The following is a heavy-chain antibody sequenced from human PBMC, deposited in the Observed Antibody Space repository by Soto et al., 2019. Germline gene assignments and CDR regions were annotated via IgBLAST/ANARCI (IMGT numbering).Heavy chain of an antibody. V-gene: IGHV1-18*01. Sequence: QVQLVQSGAEVKKPGASVRVSCQTSAYTFTNYAVSWVRQAPGQGLEWMGWISGDNGNTIYAQKFQGRVTMTTDTSTRKAYRELRSLRSDDTAVYYCATGLLGYCSGGSCNSDSWGQGTLVTVSS. D-gene: IGHD2-15*01. CDR2: ISGDNGNT. J-gene: IGHJ4*02. CDR1: AYTFTNYA. CDR3: ATGLLGYCSGGSCNSDS.